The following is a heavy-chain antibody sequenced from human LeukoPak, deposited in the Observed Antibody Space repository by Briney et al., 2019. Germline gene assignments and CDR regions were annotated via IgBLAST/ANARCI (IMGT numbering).Heavy chain of an antibody. CDR3: AREKGLRFLEWTPDV. CDR2: IGASGGSR. D-gene: IGHD3-3*01. V-gene: IGHV3-23*01. CDR1: GFTFRSYG. J-gene: IGHJ6*04. Sequence: GGSLRLSCEASGFTFRSYGMSWVRQAPGKGLEWVSAIGASGGSRTYGDSVKGRFTISRDNSKNTVYLQMNSLRAEDTAVYYCAREKGLRFLEWTPDVWGKGTTVTVSS.